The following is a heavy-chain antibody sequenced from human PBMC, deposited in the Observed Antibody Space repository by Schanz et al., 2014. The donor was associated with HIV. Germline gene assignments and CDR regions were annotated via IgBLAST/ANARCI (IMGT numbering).Heavy chain of an antibody. D-gene: IGHD3-22*01. CDR2: ISYDGSNK. Sequence: VQVVESGGGLVQPGGSLRLSCTTSGFSFSNYGMHWVRQAPGKGLEWVAVISYDGSNKHYANSVKGRFTISRDNSKNTLYLQMKSLRREDTAVYFCAKDRNYYDDKYLGKGNYYYYYGMDVWGQGTTVIVSS. CDR3: AKDRNYYDDKYLGKGNYYYYYGMDV. CDR1: GFSFSNYG. V-gene: IGHV3-30*18. J-gene: IGHJ6*02.